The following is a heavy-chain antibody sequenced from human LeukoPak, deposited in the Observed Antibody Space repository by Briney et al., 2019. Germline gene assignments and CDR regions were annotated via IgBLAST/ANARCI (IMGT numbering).Heavy chain of an antibody. V-gene: IGHV5-51*01. CDR3: ARLKYGDYEPFDY. J-gene: IGHJ4*02. D-gene: IGHD4-17*01. Sequence: GGSLRLSCQGSGYSFTNYWIAWVRQMSGKGLEFMGFIYPAVSNTRYSPSFQGQGTISSDTSTSTAYLQWSSLKASDTAMYYCARLKYGDYEPFDYWGQGTLVTVSS. CDR1: GYSFTNYW. CDR2: IYPAVSNT.